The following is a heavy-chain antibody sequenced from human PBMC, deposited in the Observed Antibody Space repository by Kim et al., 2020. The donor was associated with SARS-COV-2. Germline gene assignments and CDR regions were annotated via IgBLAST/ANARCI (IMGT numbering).Heavy chain of an antibody. CDR3: ARGGGYQLLGRARPRDAFDI. Sequence: RVTISVDTSKNQFSLKLSSVTAADTAVYYCARGGGYQLLGRARPRDAFDIWGQGTMVTVSS. J-gene: IGHJ3*02. V-gene: IGHV4-34*01. D-gene: IGHD2-2*01.